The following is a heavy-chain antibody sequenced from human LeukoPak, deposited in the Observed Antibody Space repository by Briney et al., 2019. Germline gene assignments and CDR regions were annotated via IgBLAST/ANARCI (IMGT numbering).Heavy chain of an antibody. CDR3: AKGGGSGGYDFWSGYLHYFDY. V-gene: IGHV3-9*01. CDR2: ISWNSGSI. Sequence: GGSLRLSCAASGFTFSSYWMSWVRQAPGKGLEWVSGISWNSGSIGYADSVKGRFTISRDNAKNSLYLQMNSLRAEDTALYYCAKGGGSGGYDFWSGYLHYFDYWGQGTLVTVSS. J-gene: IGHJ4*02. D-gene: IGHD3-3*01. CDR1: GFTFSSYW.